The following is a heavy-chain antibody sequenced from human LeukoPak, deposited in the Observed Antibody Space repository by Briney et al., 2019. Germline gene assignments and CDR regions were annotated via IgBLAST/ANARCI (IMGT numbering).Heavy chain of an antibody. J-gene: IGHJ4*02. CDR1: GFTFSSYL. V-gene: IGHV3-7*01. CDR2: IKQDRSEK. D-gene: IGHD5-18*01. Sequence: PGGSLRLSCAASGFTFSSYLMSWVRQAPGKGLEWVANIKQDRSEKYYVNSVKGRFTISRENAKNSVYLQMNSLRAEDTAVYYCARFGYSYGYVYWGQGTLVTVSS. CDR3: ARFGYSYGYVY.